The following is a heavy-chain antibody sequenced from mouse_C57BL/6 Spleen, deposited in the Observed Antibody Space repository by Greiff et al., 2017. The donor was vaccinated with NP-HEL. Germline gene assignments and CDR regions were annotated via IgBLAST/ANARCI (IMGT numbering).Heavy chain of an antibody. CDR3: AATTVVPTGEFAY. Sequence: QVQLKQSGPELVKPGASVKISCKASGYAFSSSWMNWVKQRPGKGLEWIGRIYPGDGDTNYNGKFKGKATLTADKSSSTAYMQLSSLTSEDSAVYFCAATTVVPTGEFAYWGQGTLVTVSA. J-gene: IGHJ3*01. CDR1: GYAFSSSW. D-gene: IGHD1-1*01. V-gene: IGHV1-82*01. CDR2: IYPGDGDT.